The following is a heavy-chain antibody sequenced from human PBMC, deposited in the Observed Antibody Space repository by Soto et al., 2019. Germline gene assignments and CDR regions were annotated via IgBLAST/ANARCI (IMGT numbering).Heavy chain of an antibody. CDR1: GFNFKNAW. J-gene: IGHJ5*02. CDR3: TTHYFDSRGYYYRINLFDP. CDR2: IKNRPDGATT. Sequence: DVQLVESGGGLVKPGGSLRLSCAASGFNFKNAWLSWVRQAPGKGLEWVGRIKNRPDGATTDYAAFVRGRFTISRDDSRNTFYLQKNRLTVEDAAVDCCTTHYFDSRGYYYRINLFDPLVQGTLVTVSS. V-gene: IGHV3-15*01. D-gene: IGHD3-22*01.